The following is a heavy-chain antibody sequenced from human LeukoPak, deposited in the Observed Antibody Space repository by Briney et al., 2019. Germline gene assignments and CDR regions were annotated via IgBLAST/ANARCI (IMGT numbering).Heavy chain of an antibody. Sequence: GGSLRLSCAASGFTFSSYEMSWVRQAPGKGLEWVSSISSSSSYIYYADSVKGRFTISRDNAKNSLYLQMNSLRAEDTAVYYCARGPFITGTTFDYWGQGTLVTVSS. CDR2: ISSSSSYI. CDR1: GFTFSSYE. J-gene: IGHJ4*02. V-gene: IGHV3-21*01. D-gene: IGHD1-7*01. CDR3: ARGPFITGTTFDY.